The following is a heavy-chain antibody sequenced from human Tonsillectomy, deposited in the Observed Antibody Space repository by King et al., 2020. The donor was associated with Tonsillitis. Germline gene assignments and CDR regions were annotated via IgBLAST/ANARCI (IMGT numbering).Heavy chain of an antibody. CDR1: GFTFSSYA. Sequence: VQLVESGGDLVQPGGSLRLSCAASGFTFSSYAMNWVRQAPGKGLEWVSGISDNGGSTYYADSVKGRFTISRDNSKNTLYMQMNSLRAEDTAVYYCAKPPRYSRCWSDWYFDLWGRGTLVTVSS. V-gene: IGHV3-23*04. D-gene: IGHD6-13*01. CDR3: AKPPRYSRCWSDWYFDL. J-gene: IGHJ2*01. CDR2: ISDNGGST.